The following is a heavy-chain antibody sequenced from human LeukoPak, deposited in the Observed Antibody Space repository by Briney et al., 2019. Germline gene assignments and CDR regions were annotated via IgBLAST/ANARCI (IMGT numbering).Heavy chain of an antibody. J-gene: IGHJ4*02. CDR1: GFTFSSYS. V-gene: IGHV3-21*01. CDR2: ISSSSSYI. CDR3: ARDHEIVVNVLDY. Sequence: GGSLRLSCAASGFTFSSYSMNWVRQAPGKGLEWVSSISSSSSYIYYADSVKGRFTISRDNAKNSLYLQMNSLRAEDTAVYYCARDHEIVVNVLDYWGQGTLVTVSS. D-gene: IGHD3-22*01.